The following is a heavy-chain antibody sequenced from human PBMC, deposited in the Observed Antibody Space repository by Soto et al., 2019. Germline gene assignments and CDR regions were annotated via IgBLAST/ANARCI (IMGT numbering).Heavy chain of an antibody. CDR2: ISTTGGST. V-gene: IGHV3-23*01. CDR1: GFTFNSYS. J-gene: IGHJ4*02. CDR3: ARPDGATYNFRY. Sequence: DVQLLESGGSLVQPGGSLRLSCAASGFTFNSYSLSWVRQAPGKGLEWVSAISTTGGSTYYTDSVKGRFAISSDNSQNTLYLQMNSLRADDTAVYYCARPDGATYNFRYWGQGTLVTVSS. D-gene: IGHD1-1*01.